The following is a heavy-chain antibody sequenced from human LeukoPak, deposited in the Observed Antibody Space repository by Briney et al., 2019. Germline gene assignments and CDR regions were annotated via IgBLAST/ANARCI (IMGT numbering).Heavy chain of an antibody. CDR3: ARSKREFLDTAMDY. V-gene: IGHV3-33*08. D-gene: IGHD5-18*01. CDR2: IWYDGSNK. CDR1: GFTFSSYA. J-gene: IGHJ4*02. Sequence: GGSLRLSCAASGFTFSSYAMHWVRQAPGKGLEWVAFIWYDGSNKYYTDSVKGRFTISRDNSKNTLYLQMNSLRAEDTAVYYCARSKREFLDTAMDYWGQGTLVTVSS.